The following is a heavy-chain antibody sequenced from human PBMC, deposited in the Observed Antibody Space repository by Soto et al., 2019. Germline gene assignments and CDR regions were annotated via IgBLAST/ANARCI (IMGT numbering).Heavy chain of an antibody. J-gene: IGHJ6*02. V-gene: IGHV3-30-3*01. CDR2: ISYDGSNK. CDR1: GFTFSSYA. D-gene: IGHD3-10*01. Sequence: QVQLVESGGGVVQPGRSLRLSCAASGFTFSSYAMHWVRQAPGKGLEWVAVISYDGSNKYYADSVKGRFTISRDNSKNTLYLQMNSLRAEDTAVYYCAKDTINSMYGMDVWGQGTTVTVSS. CDR3: AKDTINSMYGMDV.